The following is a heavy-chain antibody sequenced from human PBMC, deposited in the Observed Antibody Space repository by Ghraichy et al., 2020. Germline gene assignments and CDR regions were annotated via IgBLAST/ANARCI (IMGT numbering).Heavy chain of an antibody. J-gene: IGHJ2*01. CDR3: ARILGGSGSYPPNTYWYFDL. CDR1: GGSISSYY. D-gene: IGHD3-10*01. CDR2: IYTSGST. V-gene: IGHV4-4*09. Sequence: ETLSLTCTVSGGSISSYYWSWIRQPPGKGLEWIGYIYTSGSTNYNPSLKSRVTISVDTSKNQFSLKLSSVTAADTAVYYCARILGGSGSYPPNTYWYFDLWGRGTLVTVSS.